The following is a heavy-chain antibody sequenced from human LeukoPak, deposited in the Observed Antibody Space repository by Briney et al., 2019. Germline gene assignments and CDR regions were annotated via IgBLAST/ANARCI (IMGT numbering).Heavy chain of an antibody. D-gene: IGHD5-12*01. V-gene: IGHV3-20*04. Sequence: GGSLRLSCAASGFTFDDYGMSWVRQAPGKGLGWVSGINWNGGSTGYADSVKGRFTISRDNAKNSLYLQMNSLRAEDTALYYCAREIVATIHTNWFDPWGQGTLVTVSS. CDR1: GFTFDDYG. CDR2: INWNGGST. CDR3: AREIVATIHTNWFDP. J-gene: IGHJ5*02.